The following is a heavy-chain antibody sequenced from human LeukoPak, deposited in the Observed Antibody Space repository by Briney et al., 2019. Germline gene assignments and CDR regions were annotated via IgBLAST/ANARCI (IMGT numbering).Heavy chain of an antibody. CDR1: GGSISSSSYY. V-gene: IGHV4-39*01. Sequence: SETLSLTCTVSGGSISSSSYYWGWIRQPPGKGLEWIGGIYYSESTNYNPSLKSRVTISVDTSKNQFSLKLSSVTAADTAVYYCARHGALELGNAFHIWGQGTMVTVSS. CDR3: ARHGALELGNAFHI. CDR2: IYYSEST. J-gene: IGHJ3*02. D-gene: IGHD1-7*01.